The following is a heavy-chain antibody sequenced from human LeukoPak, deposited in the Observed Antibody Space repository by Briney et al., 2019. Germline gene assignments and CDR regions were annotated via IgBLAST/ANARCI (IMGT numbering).Heavy chain of an antibody. D-gene: IGHD5-12*01. V-gene: IGHV4-30-4*01. CDR1: GGSISSGDYY. CDR3: ARGGSVVNWFDP. CDR2: IYHTGST. Sequence: SQTLSLTCSVSGGSISSGDYYWTWIRQPPGKGLEWIGYIYHTGSTYYNPSHKSRITISLDTSKNQFSLRLNSVTAADTAVYYCARGGSVVNWFDPWGQGTLVTVSS. J-gene: IGHJ5*02.